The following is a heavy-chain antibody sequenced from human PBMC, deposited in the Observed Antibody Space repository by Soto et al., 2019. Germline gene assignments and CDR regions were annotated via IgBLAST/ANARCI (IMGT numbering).Heavy chain of an antibody. CDR3: ARLVGSVTYFISWYFDY. CDR1: GGSINSYY. D-gene: IGHD3-10*01. J-gene: IGHJ4*02. V-gene: IGHV4-59*01. CDR2: VSHSGTT. Sequence: PSETLSLTCTVSGGSINSYYWVWVRQPPGKGLEWIGYVSHSGTTKYNPSLKSRVTISVDTSKNQFSLKLTSVTAADAAVYYCARLVGSVTYFISWYFDYWGQGTLVTVSS.